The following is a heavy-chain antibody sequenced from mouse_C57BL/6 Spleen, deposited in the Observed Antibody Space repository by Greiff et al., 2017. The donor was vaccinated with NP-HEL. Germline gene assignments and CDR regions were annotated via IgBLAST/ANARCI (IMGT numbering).Heavy chain of an antibody. CDR1: GYAFSSSW. CDR2: IYPGDGDT. D-gene: IGHD1-1*02. J-gene: IGHJ4*01. Sequence: VQVVESGPELVKPGASVKISCKASGYAFSSSWMNWVKQRPGKGLEWIGRIYPGDGDTNYNGKFKGKATLTADKSSSTAYMQLSSLTSEDSAVYFCARYGTSAMDYWGQGTSVTVSS. CDR3: ARYGTSAMDY. V-gene: IGHV1-82*01.